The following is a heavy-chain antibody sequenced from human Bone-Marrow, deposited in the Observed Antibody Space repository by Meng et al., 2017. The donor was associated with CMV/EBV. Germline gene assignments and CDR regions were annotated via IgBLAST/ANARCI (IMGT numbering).Heavy chain of an antibody. Sequence: ASVKVSCKASGYTFTSYYMHWVRQAPGQGLEWMGIINPIGGSTSYAQKFQGRVTMTRDTSTSTVYMELSSLRSEDTAVYYCASERGIRFYRYYGMDVWGQGTTVTVSS. CDR1: GYTFTSYY. CDR3: ASERGIRFYRYYGMDV. D-gene: IGHD3-3*01. V-gene: IGHV1-46*01. J-gene: IGHJ6*02. CDR2: INPIGGST.